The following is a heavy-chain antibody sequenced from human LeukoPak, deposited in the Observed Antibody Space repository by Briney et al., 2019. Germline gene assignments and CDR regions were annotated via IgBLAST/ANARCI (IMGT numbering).Heavy chain of an antibody. Sequence: SQTLSLTCIVSGGSVSSPDSYWSWMRQPLGKGLEWIGNVYYIGTTSYNSTLKSRVTISVDTSKNQFSLEVTSVTAADAAVYYCAKNTSSSPWFDPWGQGTPVTVSS. J-gene: IGHJ5*02. CDR3: AKNTSSSPWFDP. V-gene: IGHV4-61*08. D-gene: IGHD6-6*01. CDR1: GGSVSSPDSY. CDR2: VYYIGTT.